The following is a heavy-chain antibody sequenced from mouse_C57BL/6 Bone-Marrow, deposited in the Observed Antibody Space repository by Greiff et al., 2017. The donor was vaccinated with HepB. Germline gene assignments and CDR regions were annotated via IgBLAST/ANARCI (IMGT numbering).Heavy chain of an antibody. J-gene: IGHJ2*01. V-gene: IGHV5-4*03. Sequence: EVKLVESGGGLVKPGGSLKLSCAASGFTFSSYAMSWVRQTPEKRLEWVATISDGGSYTYYPDNVKGRFTISRDNAKNNLYLQMSHLKSEDTAMYYCARRGFTTPFDYWGQGTTLTVSS. CDR2: ISDGGSYT. CDR1: GFTFSSYA. CDR3: ARRGFTTPFDY. D-gene: IGHD1-1*01.